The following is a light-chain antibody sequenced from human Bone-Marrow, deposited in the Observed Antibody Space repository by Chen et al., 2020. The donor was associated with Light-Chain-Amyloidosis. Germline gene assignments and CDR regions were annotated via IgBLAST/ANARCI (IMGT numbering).Light chain of an antibody. Sequence: QSVLTQPPSASGTPGQRVTFSCSGSSSNIGSNTVDWFQQLPGTAPKLLIHSDNQRPSGVPDRFSGSKSDTSASLAISGLQSEDEADYYCATWDDSLTGRVFGGGTKLTVI. V-gene: IGLV1-44*01. CDR1: SSNIGSNT. J-gene: IGLJ3*02. CDR2: SDN. CDR3: ATWDDSLTGRV.